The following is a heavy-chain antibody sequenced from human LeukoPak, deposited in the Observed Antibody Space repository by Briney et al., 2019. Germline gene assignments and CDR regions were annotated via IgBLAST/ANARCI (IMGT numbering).Heavy chain of an antibody. CDR3: ARDLGYYFDY. CDR1: GDSISSALW. V-gene: IGHV4-4*02. Sequence: SETLSLTCAVSGDSISSALWWNWVRQPPGKGLDWIGEISRDGSTKYNPSLKNRVTISKDNSKNQFSLKLNSVTAADTAVYYCARDLGYYFDYWGQGTLVTVSS. J-gene: IGHJ4*02. D-gene: IGHD3-16*01. CDR2: ISRDGST.